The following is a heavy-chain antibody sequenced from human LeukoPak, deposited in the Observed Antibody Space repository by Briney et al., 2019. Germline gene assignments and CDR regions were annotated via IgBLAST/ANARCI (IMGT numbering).Heavy chain of an antibody. Sequence: GGSLRLSCAASGFTFSTYAMQWVRQAPGKGLEWVALVSYDGSNKYYADSVKGRFTISRDNSTNTLYLQMNSLRTEDTAVYYCASGGDRAPITMVRGVIVYWGQGTLVTVSS. D-gene: IGHD3-10*01. CDR3: ASGGDRAPITMVRGVIVY. V-gene: IGHV3-30-3*01. CDR2: VSYDGSNK. CDR1: GFTFSTYA. J-gene: IGHJ4*02.